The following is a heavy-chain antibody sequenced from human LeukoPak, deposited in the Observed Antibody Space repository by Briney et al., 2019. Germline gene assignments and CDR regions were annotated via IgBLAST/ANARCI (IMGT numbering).Heavy chain of an antibody. Sequence: GASVKVSCKASGYTFTGYYMHWVRQAPGQGLEWMGRINPNSGGTNYAQKSQGRVTMARDTSISTAYMELSRLRSDDTAVYYCASFFTAMEIDYWGQGTLVTVSS. J-gene: IGHJ4*02. CDR3: ASFFTAMEIDY. V-gene: IGHV1-2*06. CDR1: GYTFTGYY. CDR2: INPNSGGT. D-gene: IGHD5-18*01.